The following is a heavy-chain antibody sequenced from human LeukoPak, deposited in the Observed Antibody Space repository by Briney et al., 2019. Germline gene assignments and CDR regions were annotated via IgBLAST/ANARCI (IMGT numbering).Heavy chain of an antibody. J-gene: IGHJ4*02. CDR2: IIPMMGIA. Sequence: SVKISCKASGGTLRRHTITWVRQAPGQGLEWMGRIIPMMGIANYAQKFQGRVTITADTSTDTAYMDLISLRSEDTAVYYCASRSHKTIVGADTREVGDYWGQGTLVTVSS. D-gene: IGHD6-19*01. CDR3: ASRSHKTIVGADTREVGDY. CDR1: GGTLRRHT. V-gene: IGHV1-69*02.